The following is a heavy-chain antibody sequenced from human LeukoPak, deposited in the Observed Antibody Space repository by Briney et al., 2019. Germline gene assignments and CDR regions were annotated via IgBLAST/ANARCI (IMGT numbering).Heavy chain of an antibody. CDR2: ISGSGGST. V-gene: IGHV3-23*01. CDR3: AKDRGIAAAGTSLPTFDY. J-gene: IGHJ4*02. D-gene: IGHD6-13*01. Sequence: PGGSLRLSCAASGFTFSSYAMSWVRQAPGKGLEWVSAISGSGGSTYYADSVKGRFTISRDNSKNTLYLQMNSLRAEDTAVYYCAKDRGIAAAGTSLPTFDYWGQGTLVTVSS. CDR1: GFTFSSYA.